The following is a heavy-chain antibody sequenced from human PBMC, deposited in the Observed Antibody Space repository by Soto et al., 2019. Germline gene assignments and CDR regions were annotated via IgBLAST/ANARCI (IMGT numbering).Heavy chain of an antibody. J-gene: IGHJ4*02. CDR1: GFTFSSYA. V-gene: IGHV3-30-3*01. D-gene: IGHD6-6*01. CDR2: ISYDGSNK. CDR3: ARESPLGSSSGRSMDY. Sequence: GGSLRLSCAASGFTFSSYAMHWVRQAPGKGLEWVAVISYDGSNKYYADSVKGRFTISRDNSKNTLYLQMNSLRAEDTAVCYCARESPLGSSSGRSMDYWGQGTLVTVSS.